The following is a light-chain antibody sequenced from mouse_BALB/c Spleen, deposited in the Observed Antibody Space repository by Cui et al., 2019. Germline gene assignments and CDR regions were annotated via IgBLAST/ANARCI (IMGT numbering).Light chain of an antibody. J-gene: IGKJ1*01. CDR2: DTS. CDR3: QQWSSYPRT. Sequence: QTVPTQTPATMSASPGEKVTMTCSASSSVSYMYWYQQKPGSSPRLLIYDTSNLASGVPVRFSGSGSGTSYSLTISRMEAEDAATYYCQQWSSYPRTFGGGTKLEIK. V-gene: IGKV4-55*01. CDR1: SSVSY.